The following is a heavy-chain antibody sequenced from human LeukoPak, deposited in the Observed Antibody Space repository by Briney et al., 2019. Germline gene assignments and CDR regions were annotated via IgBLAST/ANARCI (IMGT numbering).Heavy chain of an antibody. D-gene: IGHD3-16*01. Sequence: GGSLRLSCAASGFTFSSYAMSWVRQAPGKGLECVSLIIDDGHTTSYADSVKGRFTISRDNSKNTLFLQMNSLRAEDTAVYYCAKYGGHPLPHYYLDYWGQGTQVTVSS. CDR1: GFTFSSYA. V-gene: IGHV3-23*01. CDR2: IIDDGHTT. J-gene: IGHJ4*02. CDR3: AKYGGHPLPHYYLDY.